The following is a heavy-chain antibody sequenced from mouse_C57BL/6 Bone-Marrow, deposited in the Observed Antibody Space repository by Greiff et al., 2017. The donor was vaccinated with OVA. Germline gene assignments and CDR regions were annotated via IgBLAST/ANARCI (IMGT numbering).Heavy chain of an antibody. CDR1: GYTFTDYY. D-gene: IGHD2-3*01. J-gene: IGHJ3*01. CDR3: ASGGWLPPFAY. CDR2: INPNNGDT. Sequence: EVQLQQSGPELVKPGASVQISCKASGYTFTDYYMNWVKPSPGKSLEWLGDINPNNGDTSYNQKFKGKATLTVDKSSSTAYMELRSLTAEDAAVYYCASGGWLPPFAYWGQGTLVTVSA. V-gene: IGHV1-26*01.